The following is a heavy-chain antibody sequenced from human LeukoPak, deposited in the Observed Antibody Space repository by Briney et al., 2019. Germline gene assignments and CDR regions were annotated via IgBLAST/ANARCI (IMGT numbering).Heavy chain of an antibody. CDR2: INQDGSEK. J-gene: IGHJ4*02. CDR1: GFTFTNYW. D-gene: IGHD6-13*01. CDR3: GRERVWTVLY. V-gene: IGHV3-7*01. Sequence: GGSLRLSCAASGFTFTNYWINWVRQAPGKRLEWVANINQDGSEKYYVDSVRGRFIISRDTAKNLVYLQMNGPGVEETAVYFCGRERVWTVLYWGQGTLVTVSS.